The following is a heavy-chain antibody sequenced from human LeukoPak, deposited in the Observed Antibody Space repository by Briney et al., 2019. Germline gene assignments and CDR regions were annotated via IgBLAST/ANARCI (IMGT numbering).Heavy chain of an antibody. CDR1: GGSISSFY. Sequence: SETLSLICTVSGGSISSFYWSWIRQSPGKGLEWIGYILPGGSTNSNPSLESRVTISVDTSKNQFSLKLISVTAADTAIYYCARSPPAPKEFDYWGQGTLVTVSS. J-gene: IGHJ4*02. V-gene: IGHV4-4*09. CDR3: ARSPPAPKEFDY. D-gene: IGHD2-2*01. CDR2: ILPGGST.